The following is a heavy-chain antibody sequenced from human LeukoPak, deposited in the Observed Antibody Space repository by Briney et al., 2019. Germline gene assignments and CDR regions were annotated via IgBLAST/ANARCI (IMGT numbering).Heavy chain of an antibody. J-gene: IGHJ5*02. CDR2: IYHSGST. CDR1: GGSISSSNW. CDR3: ARGIAGRDGYNWGDNWFDP. D-gene: IGHD5-24*01. Sequence: SETLSLTCAVSGGSISSSNWWSWVRQPPGKGLEWIGYIYHSGSTYYNPSLKSRVTISVDRSKNQFSLKLSSVTAADTAVYYCARGIAGRDGYNWGDNWFDPWGQGTLVTVSS. V-gene: IGHV4-4*02.